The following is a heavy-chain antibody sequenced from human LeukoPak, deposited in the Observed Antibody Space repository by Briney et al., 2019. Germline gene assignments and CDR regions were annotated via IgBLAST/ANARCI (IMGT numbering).Heavy chain of an antibody. CDR3: ARFAGFGELIIGGAFDI. V-gene: IGHV1-69*04. J-gene: IGHJ3*02. CDR1: GGTFSSYA. D-gene: IGHD3-10*01. CDR2: IIPILGIA. Sequence: ASVKVSCKASGGTFSSYAISWVRQAPGQGLEWMGRIIPILGIANYAQKFQGRVTITADKSTSTAYMELSSLRSEDTAVYYCARFAGFGELIIGGAFDIWGQGTMVTVSS.